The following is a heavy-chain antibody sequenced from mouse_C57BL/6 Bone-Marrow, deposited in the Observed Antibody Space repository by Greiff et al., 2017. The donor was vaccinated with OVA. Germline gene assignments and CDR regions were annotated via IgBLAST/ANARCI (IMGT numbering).Heavy chain of an antibody. D-gene: IGHD6-1*01. CDR1: GYSITSGYD. V-gene: IGHV3-1*01. CDR3: ARALSYAMDY. J-gene: IGHJ4*01. CDR2: ISYSGST. Sequence: EVQLQQSGPGMVKPSQSLSLTCTVTGYSITSGYDWHWIRHFPGNKLEWMGYISYSGSTNYNPSLKSRISITHDTSKNHFFLKLNSVTTEDTATYYCARALSYAMDYWGQGTSVTVSS.